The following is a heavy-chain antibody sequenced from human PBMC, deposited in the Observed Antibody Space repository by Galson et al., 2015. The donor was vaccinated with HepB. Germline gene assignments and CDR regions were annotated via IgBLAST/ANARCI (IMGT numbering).Heavy chain of an antibody. D-gene: IGHD6-13*01. CDR2: ISTYNGNT. Sequence: SVKVSCKASGFTFTSYGISWVRQAPGQGLEWMGWISTYNGNTNYAQKVQGRVTMTTDTSTSTAYMELRSLRSDDTAVYYCARDLPPHSSSSVGWFDPWGQGTLVTVSS. V-gene: IGHV1-18*01. CDR1: GFTFTSYG. J-gene: IGHJ5*02. CDR3: ARDLPPHSSSSVGWFDP.